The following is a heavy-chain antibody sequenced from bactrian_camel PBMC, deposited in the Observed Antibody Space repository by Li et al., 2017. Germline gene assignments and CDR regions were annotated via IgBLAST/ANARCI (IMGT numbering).Heavy chain of an antibody. D-gene: IGHD7*01. V-gene: IGHV3S53*01. CDR3: KTESRRYDGNCEHGK. J-gene: IGHJ4*01. CDR1: GYTYSSYC. CDR2: NDIDGNT. Sequence: VQLVESGGGSVQAGGSLRLSCAASGYTYSSYCMGWFRQAPGKEREFVASNDIDGNTKYSDSVKGRFTTSRDKAESTVYLQMNALKPEDTAMYYCKTESRRYDGNCEHGKWGQGTQVTVS.